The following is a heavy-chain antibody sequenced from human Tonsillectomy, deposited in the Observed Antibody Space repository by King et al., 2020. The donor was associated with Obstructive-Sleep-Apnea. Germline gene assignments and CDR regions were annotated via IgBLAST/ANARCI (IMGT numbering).Heavy chain of an antibody. CDR3: AKHLASGDYVGVANYYYGMDV. J-gene: IGHJ6*02. Sequence: EVQLVESGGGLVQPGGSLRLSCAASGFTFSSYAMTWVRQAPGKGLEWVSGISGSGGSTYYADSVKGRFAISRDNSKNTLYLQMNSLRAEDTAVYYCAKHLASGDYVGVANYYYGMDVWGQGTTVTVSS. D-gene: IGHD4-17*01. CDR1: GFTFSSYA. CDR2: ISGSGGST. V-gene: IGHV3-23*04.